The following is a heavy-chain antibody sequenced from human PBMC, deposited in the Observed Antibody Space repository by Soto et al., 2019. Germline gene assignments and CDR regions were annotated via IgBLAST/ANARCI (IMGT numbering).Heavy chain of an antibody. CDR3: ARDRGIGLYRAGSDF. Sequence: HPGRSLRLSCTASGFTLKSSWMTWALQAPGKGLEWVDNIYPGGREKYYGESVKGRFTISRDNTRNPLPLQRNSLRADDKAVYFCARDRGIGLYRAGSDFWGQGIQVTLSS. D-gene: IGHD6-19*01. CDR1: GFTLKSSW. CDR2: IYPGGREK. J-gene: IGHJ4*02. V-gene: IGHV3-7*01.